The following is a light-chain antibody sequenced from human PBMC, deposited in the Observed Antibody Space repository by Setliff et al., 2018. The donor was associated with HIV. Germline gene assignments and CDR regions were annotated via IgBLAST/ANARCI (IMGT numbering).Light chain of an antibody. J-gene: IGKJ4*01. V-gene: IGKV1-13*02. CDR2: GGS. CDR1: QGITGA. Sequence: AIQLTQSPSSLSASVGDRVTITCRASQGITGALAWYQQKPGKAPKLLIYGGSSLESGVPSRFSGSGSGTDFTLTITSLQPEDFAIYYCQQFKIYPHVFGGGTKVDIK. CDR3: QQFKIYPHV.